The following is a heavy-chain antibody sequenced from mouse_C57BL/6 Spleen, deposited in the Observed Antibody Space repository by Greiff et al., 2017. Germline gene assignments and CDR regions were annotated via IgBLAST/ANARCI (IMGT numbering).Heavy chain of an antibody. CDR2: IRSKSNNYAT. CDR3: VRAYYDYPRWFDV. D-gene: IGHD2-4*01. Sequence: EVQLVESGGGLVQPKGSLKLSCAASGFSFNTYAMNWVRQAPGKGLEWVARIRSKSNNYATYYADSVKDRFTISRDDSESMLYLQMNNLKTEDTAMYYCVRAYYDYPRWFDVWGTGTTVTVSS. V-gene: IGHV10-1*01. CDR1: GFSFNTYA. J-gene: IGHJ1*03.